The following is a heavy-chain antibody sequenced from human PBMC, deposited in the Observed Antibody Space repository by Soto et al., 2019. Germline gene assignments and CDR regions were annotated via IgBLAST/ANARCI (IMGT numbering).Heavy chain of an antibody. CDR2: INPSGGST. CDR1: GYTFTSYY. D-gene: IGHD5-18*01. V-gene: IGHV1-46*01. CDR3: ARINTAMADYYYYYGMDV. J-gene: IGHJ6*02. Sequence: ASVKVSCKASGYTFTSYYMHWVRQAPGQGLEWMGIINPSGGSTSYAQKFQGRVTMTRDTSTSTVYMELSSLRSEDTAVYYCARINTAMADYYYYYGMDVWGQGTTVTAP.